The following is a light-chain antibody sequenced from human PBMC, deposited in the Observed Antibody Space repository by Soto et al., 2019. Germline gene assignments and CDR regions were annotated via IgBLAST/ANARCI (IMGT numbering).Light chain of an antibody. CDR3: SSYTSSSTRV. Sequence: QSALTQPASVSGSPGQSITISCTGTSSDVGGYNYVSWYQQHPGKAPKLMIYDVSNRPSGVSNRFSGSQSGNTASLTISGLQAEDEADYWCSSYTSSSTRVFGGGTKLTVL. J-gene: IGLJ2*01. CDR1: SSDVGGYNY. CDR2: DVS. V-gene: IGLV2-14*01.